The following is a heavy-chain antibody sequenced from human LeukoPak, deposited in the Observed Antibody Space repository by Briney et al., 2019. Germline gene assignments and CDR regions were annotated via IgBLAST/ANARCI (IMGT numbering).Heavy chain of an antibody. CDR1: GGTFSSYA. J-gene: IGHJ3*02. CDR2: IIPIFGTA. V-gene: IGHV1-69*05. Sequence: ASVKVSCKASGGTFSSYAISWVRQAPGQGLEWMGGIIPIFGTANYAQKFQGRVTITTDESTSTAYMELSSLRSEDTAVYYCALSPVRDAFDIWGQGTMVTVSS. CDR3: ALSPVRDAFDI. D-gene: IGHD2/OR15-2a*01.